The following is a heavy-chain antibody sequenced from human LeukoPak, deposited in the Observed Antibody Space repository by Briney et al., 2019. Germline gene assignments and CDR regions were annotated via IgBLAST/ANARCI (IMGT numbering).Heavy chain of an antibody. CDR1: GFTFSSYA. V-gene: IGHV3-23*01. CDR3: AKDTYGSGKGYFDY. D-gene: IGHD3-10*01. J-gene: IGHJ4*02. Sequence: GGSLGLSCAASGFTFSSYAMSWVRQAPGKGLEWVSAISGSGGSTYYADSVKGRFTISRDNSKNTLYLQMNSLRAEDTAVYYCAKDTYGSGKGYFDYWGQGTLVTVSS. CDR2: ISGSGGST.